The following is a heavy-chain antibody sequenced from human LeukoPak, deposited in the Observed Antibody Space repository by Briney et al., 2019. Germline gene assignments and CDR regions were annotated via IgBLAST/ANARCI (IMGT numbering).Heavy chain of an antibody. J-gene: IGHJ6*02. D-gene: IGHD6-13*01. CDR3: AKSPSSRNRYFYYYYGMDV. V-gene: IGHV3-23*01. CDR2: ISGSGGST. CDR1: GSTFSSYA. Sequence: TGGSLRLSCAASGSTFSSYAMSWVRQAPGKGLEWVSAISGSGGSTYYADSVKGRFTISRDNSKNTLYLQMNSLRAEDTAVYYCAKSPSSRNRYFYYYYGMDVWGQGTTVTVSS.